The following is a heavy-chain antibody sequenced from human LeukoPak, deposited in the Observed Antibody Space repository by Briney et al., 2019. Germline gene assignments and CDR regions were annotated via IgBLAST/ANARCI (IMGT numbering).Heavy chain of an antibody. CDR1: GGSFSGYY. Sequence: SETLSLTCAVYGGSFSGYYWSWIRQPPGKGLEWIGEINHSGSTNYNPPLKSRVTISVDTSKNQFSLKLSSVTAADTAVYYCAGAKRYCSSTSCPIEYSSSSEPRPPFDYWGQGTLVTVSS. V-gene: IGHV4-34*01. D-gene: IGHD2-2*01. CDR2: INHSGST. J-gene: IGHJ4*02. CDR3: AGAKRYCSSTSCPIEYSSSSEPRPPFDY.